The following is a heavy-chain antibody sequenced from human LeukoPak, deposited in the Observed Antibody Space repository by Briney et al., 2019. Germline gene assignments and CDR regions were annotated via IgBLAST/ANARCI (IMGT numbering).Heavy chain of an antibody. Sequence: PGGSLRLSCAASGFTFSIYWMSWVRQVPGKGLEWVANINQDGSEKYYVDSVKGRFTISRDNAKNSLYLQMNSLRAEDTAVYYCAKVGTRYCSSTSCSYYFDYWGQGTLVTVSS. CDR3: AKVGTRYCSSTSCSYYFDY. CDR2: INQDGSEK. J-gene: IGHJ4*02. V-gene: IGHV3-7*01. CDR1: GFTFSIYW. D-gene: IGHD2-2*01.